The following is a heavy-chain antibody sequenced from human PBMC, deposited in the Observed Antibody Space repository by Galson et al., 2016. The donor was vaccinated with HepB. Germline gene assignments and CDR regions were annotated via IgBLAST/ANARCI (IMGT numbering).Heavy chain of an antibody. CDR1: GFTVSSHY. Sequence: SLRLSCAASGFTVSSHYMSWVRQAPGKGLEWVSVIYSGGSTYYADSVKGRFTLSRANSNNTRLLQINSLGAEDTALYYCARDKYDTLTAYAYFDLWGRGTLVTVSS. CDR3: ARDKYDTLTAYAYFDL. CDR2: IYSGGST. D-gene: IGHD3-9*01. J-gene: IGHJ2*01. V-gene: IGHV3-53*01.